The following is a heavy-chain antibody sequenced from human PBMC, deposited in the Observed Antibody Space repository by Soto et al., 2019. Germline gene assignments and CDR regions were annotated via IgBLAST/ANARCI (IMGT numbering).Heavy chain of an antibody. Sequence: SETLSLTCTVSGGSISSSSYYWGWIRQPPGKGLEWIGSIYYSGSTYYNPSLKSRVTISVDTSKNQFSLKLSSVTAADTAVYYCARLLYYYGSGSYSAFDIWGQGTMVTVSS. CDR1: GGSISSSSYY. CDR2: IYYSGST. J-gene: IGHJ3*02. V-gene: IGHV4-39*01. D-gene: IGHD3-10*01. CDR3: ARLLYYYGSGSYSAFDI.